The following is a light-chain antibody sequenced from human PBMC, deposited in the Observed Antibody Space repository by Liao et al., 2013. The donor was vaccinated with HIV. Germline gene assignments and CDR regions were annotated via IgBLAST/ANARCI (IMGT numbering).Light chain of an antibody. V-gene: IGLV3-1*01. J-gene: IGLJ2*01. CDR2: QDS. Sequence: SYELTQPPSVSVSPGQTARITCSGDALPKLYAYWYQQKPGQSPVLVIYQDSKRPSGIPERFSGSNSGNTATLTISGTQAMDEADYYCQAWDSSLVVFGGGTKLTVL. CDR3: QAWDSSLVV. CDR1: ALPKLY.